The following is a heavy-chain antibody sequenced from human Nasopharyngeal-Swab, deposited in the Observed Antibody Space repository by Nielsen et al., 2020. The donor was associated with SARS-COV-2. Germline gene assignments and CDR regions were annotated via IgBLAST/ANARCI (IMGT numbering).Heavy chain of an antibody. CDR3: AIAGTSPPRN. V-gene: IGHV1-69*04. Sequence: SVKVSCKASGGTFSSYAISWVRQAPGQGLEWMGRIIPILGIANYAQKFQGRVTITADKSTSTAYMELSSLRSEDQAVYYCAIAGTSPPRNWGQGTLVTVSS. CDR2: IIPILGIA. J-gene: IGHJ4*02. CDR1: GGTFSSYA. D-gene: IGHD1-7*01.